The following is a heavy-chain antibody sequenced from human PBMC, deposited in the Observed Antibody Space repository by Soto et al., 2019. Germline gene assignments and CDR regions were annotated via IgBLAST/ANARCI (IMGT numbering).Heavy chain of an antibody. D-gene: IGHD6-19*01. Sequence: EVQLVESGGGLVKPGGSLRLSCAASGFTFSNAWMSWVRQAPGKGLEWVGRIKSKTDGGTTDYAAPVKGRFTISRDDSKNTLYLQMNSLKTEDTAVYYCTTAQWLAWDYDAFDIWGQGTMVTVSS. CDR1: GFTFSNAW. CDR3: TTAQWLAWDYDAFDI. V-gene: IGHV3-15*01. CDR2: IKSKTDGGTT. J-gene: IGHJ3*02.